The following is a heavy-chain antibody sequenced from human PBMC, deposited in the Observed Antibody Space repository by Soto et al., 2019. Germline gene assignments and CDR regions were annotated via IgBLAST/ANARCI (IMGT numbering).Heavy chain of an antibody. CDR1: GFTFSSYG. J-gene: IGHJ4*02. D-gene: IGHD6-13*01. CDR3: AKDWGSSWLFDY. Sequence: GGSLRLSCAASGFTFSSYGMHWVRQAPGKGLEWVAVISYDGSNKYYADSVKGRFTISRDNSKNTLYLQMNSLRAEGTAVYYCAKDWGSSWLFDYWGQGTLVTVSS. V-gene: IGHV3-30*18. CDR2: ISYDGSNK.